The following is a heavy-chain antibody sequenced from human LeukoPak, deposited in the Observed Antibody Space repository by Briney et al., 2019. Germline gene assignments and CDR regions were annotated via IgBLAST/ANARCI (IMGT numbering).Heavy chain of an antibody. CDR2: IYSGGST. V-gene: IGHV3-53*01. D-gene: IGHD2-8*01. Sequence: GGSLRLSCAASGFTVSSNYMSWVRQAPGKGLEWVSVIYSGGSTYYADSVKGRFTISRDNSKNTLYLQMNSLRAEDTAVYYCARVLLQEKPRVDYWGQGTLVTVSS. J-gene: IGHJ4*02. CDR1: GFTVSSNY. CDR3: ARVLLQEKPRVDY.